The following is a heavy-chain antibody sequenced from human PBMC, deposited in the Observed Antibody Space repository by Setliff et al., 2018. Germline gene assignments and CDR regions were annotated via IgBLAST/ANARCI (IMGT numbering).Heavy chain of an antibody. Sequence: PGGSLRLSCAASGLIFGNYAMNWVRQAPGKGLEWVSGISGSGRNTYYADSVKGRFTISRDNSQNTVFLQVNSLRPEDSAVYYCAKEDYSDSSGYYYETPWFDPWGQGTLVTVPQ. V-gene: IGHV3-23*01. CDR2: ISGSGRNT. J-gene: IGHJ5*02. CDR1: GLIFGNYA. D-gene: IGHD3-22*01. CDR3: AKEDYSDSSGYYYETPWFDP.